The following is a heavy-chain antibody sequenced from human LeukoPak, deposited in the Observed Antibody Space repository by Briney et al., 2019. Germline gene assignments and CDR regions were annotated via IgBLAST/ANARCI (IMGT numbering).Heavy chain of an antibody. CDR1: GYTFTGSY. CDR3: ARDWAWEQVWFQH. D-gene: IGHD1-26*01. CDR2: INPNNGGT. V-gene: IGHV1-2*02. Sequence: ASVKVSCKASGYTFTGSYMHWVRQAPGQGPEWMGWINPNNGGTNYAQKFQGRVTMTRDTSISTAYMELSRLRSDDTAVYYCARDWAWEQVWFQHWGQGIQVIVSS. J-gene: IGHJ1*01.